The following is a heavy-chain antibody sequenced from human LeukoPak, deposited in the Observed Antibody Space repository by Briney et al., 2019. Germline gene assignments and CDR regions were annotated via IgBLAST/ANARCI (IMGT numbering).Heavy chain of an antibody. CDR2: MYNSGST. V-gene: IGHV4-59*01. Sequence: SETLSLTCTVSGGSISGSYWSWIPQPPGKGLEWIAYMYNSGSTNYNPSLESRVTISIDTSKNQLSLKLSSLTAADTAIYYCARGIESYGDYGYWGQGILVTVSS. CDR3: ARGIESYGDYGY. CDR1: GGSISGSY. D-gene: IGHD4-17*01. J-gene: IGHJ4*02.